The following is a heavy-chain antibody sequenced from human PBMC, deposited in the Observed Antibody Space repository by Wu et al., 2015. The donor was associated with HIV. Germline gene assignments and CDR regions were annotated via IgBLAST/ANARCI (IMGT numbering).Heavy chain of an antibody. V-gene: IGHV1-69*13. CDR1: GGTFSSYA. D-gene: IGHD3-22*01. CDR2: IIPIFTTA. CDR3: ARDHEGYYYDSSGSYFDI. Sequence: VQLVQSGAEVKKPGSSVKVSCKASGGTFSSYAISWVRQAPGQGLEWMGRIIPIFTTANYAQKFQGRVTITADESTSTAYMELSSLRSEDTAVYYCARDHEGYYYDSSGSYFDIWGQGTMVTVSS. J-gene: IGHJ3*02.